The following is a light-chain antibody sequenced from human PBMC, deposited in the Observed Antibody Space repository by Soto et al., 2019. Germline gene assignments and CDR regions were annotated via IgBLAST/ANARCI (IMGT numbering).Light chain of an antibody. CDR3: QQYNNWPYT. J-gene: IGKJ2*01. V-gene: IGKV3-15*01. CDR2: GAS. CDR1: QSVSSN. Sequence: EIVTTQSPATLSVSPGERATLSCRASQSVSSNLAWYQQKPGQAPRLLFYGASTRATGIPARFSGSGSGTEFTLTISSLQSEDFAVYYCQQYNNWPYTFGQGTKLEIK.